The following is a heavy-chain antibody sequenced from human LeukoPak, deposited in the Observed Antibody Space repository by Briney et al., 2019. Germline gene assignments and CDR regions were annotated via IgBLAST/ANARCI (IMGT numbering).Heavy chain of an antibody. Sequence: SETLSLTCTVSGVSISTYYWSWIRQPAGKGLEWIGRLYTSGSTNYNPSLKTRVTMSVDTSKNQFSLKLSSVTAADTAVYYCARDWSGRCGGTSCYGDSFDIWGQGTVVTVSS. V-gene: IGHV4-4*07. J-gene: IGHJ3*02. CDR2: LYTSGST. CDR3: ARDWSGRCGGTSCYGDSFDI. D-gene: IGHD2-2*01. CDR1: GVSISTYY.